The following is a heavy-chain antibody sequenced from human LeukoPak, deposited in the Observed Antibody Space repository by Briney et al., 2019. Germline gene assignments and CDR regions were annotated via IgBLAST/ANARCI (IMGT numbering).Heavy chain of an antibody. Sequence: ASVKVSCKASGYTFTSYGISWVRQAPGQGLEWMGWISAYNGNTNYAQKLQGRVTMTTDTSTSTAYMELRSLRSDDTAAYYCARGNNYDFWSGYYRFDPWGQGTLVTVSS. J-gene: IGHJ5*02. CDR1: GYTFTSYG. D-gene: IGHD3-3*01. V-gene: IGHV1-18*01. CDR2: ISAYNGNT. CDR3: ARGNNYDFWSGYYRFDP.